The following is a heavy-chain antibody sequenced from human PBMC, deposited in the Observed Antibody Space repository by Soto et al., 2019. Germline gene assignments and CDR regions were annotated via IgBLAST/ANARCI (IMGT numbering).Heavy chain of an antibody. V-gene: IGHV3-23*01. CDR3: AKDAIYSNYVSNWFDP. CDR2: ISGSGGST. CDR1: GFTFSSYA. D-gene: IGHD4-4*01. J-gene: IGHJ5*02. Sequence: SGGSLRLSCAASGFTFSSYAMSWVRQAPGKGLEWVSAISGSGGSTYYADPVKGRFTISRDNSKNTLYLQMNSLRAEDTAVYYCAKDAIYSNYVSNWFDPWGQGTLVTVAS.